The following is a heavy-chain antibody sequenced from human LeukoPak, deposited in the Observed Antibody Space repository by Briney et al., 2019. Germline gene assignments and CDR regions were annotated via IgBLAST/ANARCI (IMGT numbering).Heavy chain of an antibody. CDR1: GGSISSYY. CDR3: ARFRDDSSGYYQYYFDY. Sequence: SETLSLTCTVSGGSISSYYWSWIRQPPGKALEWIGYIYYSGSTNYNPSRKSRVTISVDTSKNQFSLKLSSVTAADTAVYYCARFRDDSSGYYQYYFDYWGQGTLVTVSS. J-gene: IGHJ4*02. V-gene: IGHV4-59*01. CDR2: IYYSGST. D-gene: IGHD3-22*01.